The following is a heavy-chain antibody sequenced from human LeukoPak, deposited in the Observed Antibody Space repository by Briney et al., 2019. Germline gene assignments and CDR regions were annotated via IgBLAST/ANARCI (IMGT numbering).Heavy chain of an antibody. J-gene: IGHJ4*02. V-gene: IGHV1-2*02. D-gene: IGHD1-1*01. CDR2: INPNSGET. CDR1: GYTLSGYY. CDR3: ARYNWNDVVSALDS. Sequence: GASVKVSCKASGYTLSGYYTHWVRQPPGQGLEWMGWINPNSGETKYAQNFQGGVTLTRDTSISTLYLEVSRLTSGDTAVYFCARYNWNDVVSALDSWGQGTLVTVSS.